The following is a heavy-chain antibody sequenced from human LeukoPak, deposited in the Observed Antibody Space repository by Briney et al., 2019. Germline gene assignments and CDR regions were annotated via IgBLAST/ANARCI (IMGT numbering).Heavy chain of an antibody. V-gene: IGHV4-34*01. J-gene: IGHJ4*02. Sequence: ASETLSLTCAVYGGSFSGYYWSWIRQPPGKGLEWIGEINHSGSTNYNPSLKSRVTISVDTSKNQFSLKLSSVTAADTAVYYCASSPGPYYYDSSGYVTHDYWGQGTLVTVSP. D-gene: IGHD3-22*01. CDR1: GGSFSGYY. CDR3: ASSPGPYYYDSSGYVTHDY. CDR2: INHSGST.